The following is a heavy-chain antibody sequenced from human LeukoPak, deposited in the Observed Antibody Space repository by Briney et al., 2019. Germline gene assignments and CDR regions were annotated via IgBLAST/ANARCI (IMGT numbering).Heavy chain of an antibody. Sequence: GGSLRLSCAASGFTFSSYWMSWVRQAPGKGLEWVANIKQDGSEKYYVDSVKGRFTISRDNAKNTLYLQMNSLRVEDTAVYYCARRAGAYSHPYDYWGQGTLVTVSS. CDR2: IKQDGSEK. CDR3: ARRAGAYSHPYDY. CDR1: GFTFSSYW. V-gene: IGHV3-7*03. D-gene: IGHD4/OR15-4a*01. J-gene: IGHJ4*02.